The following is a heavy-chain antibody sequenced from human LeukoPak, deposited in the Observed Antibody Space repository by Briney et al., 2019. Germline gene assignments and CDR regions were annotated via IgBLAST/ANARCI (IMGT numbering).Heavy chain of an antibody. CDR3: TRMVVAATEGDY. V-gene: IGHV3-73*01. D-gene: IGHD2-15*01. CDR2: IRSKANSYAT. J-gene: IGHJ4*02. CDR1: GFTFSGSA. Sequence: GGSLRLSCAASGFTFSGSAMHWVRQASGKGLEWVGRIRSKANSYATEYAASVKGRFTISRDDSKNTAYLQMNSLKTEDTAVYYCTRMVVAATEGDYWGQGTLVTVSS.